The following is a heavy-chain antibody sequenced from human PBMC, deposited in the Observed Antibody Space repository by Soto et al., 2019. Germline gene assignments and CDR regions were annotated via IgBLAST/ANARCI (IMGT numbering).Heavy chain of an antibody. D-gene: IGHD3-10*01. CDR1: GYSFTSYW. Sequence: GESLKISCKGSGYSFTSYWIGWVRQMPGKGLEWMGIIYPGDSDTRYSPSFQGQVTISADKSISTAYLQWSSLKASDTAMYYCARHEVLLWFGELSPGDKNYYYYMDVWGKGTTVTVSS. CDR3: ARHEVLLWFGELSPGDKNYYYYMDV. V-gene: IGHV5-51*01. J-gene: IGHJ6*03. CDR2: IYPGDSDT.